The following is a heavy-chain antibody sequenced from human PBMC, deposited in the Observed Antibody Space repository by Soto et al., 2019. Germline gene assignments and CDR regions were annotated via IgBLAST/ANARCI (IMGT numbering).Heavy chain of an antibody. V-gene: IGHV3-23*01. CDR1: GFTISSYA. J-gene: IGHJ4*02. D-gene: IGHD1-1*01. CDR2: ISDRGDTT. Sequence: EVQLLESGGGLVQPGGSLRLSCAASGFTISSYAMYWVRQAPGKGLEWVSGISDRGDTTHYADSVKGRFTISRDTSKNALYLQLHTLRGVDTGVYYCAKDKPGTTSFVYWGQGTLVTVSS. CDR3: AKDKPGTTSFVY.